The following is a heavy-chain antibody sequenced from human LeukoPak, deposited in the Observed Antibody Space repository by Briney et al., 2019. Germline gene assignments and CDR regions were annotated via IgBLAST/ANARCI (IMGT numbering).Heavy chain of an antibody. V-gene: IGHV3-48*03. D-gene: IGHD3-22*01. CDR1: GFTFSSYE. CDR3: ARESYDSSGYYIFFDY. J-gene: IGHJ4*02. Sequence: GGTLRLSCAASGFTFSSYEMNWVRQAPGKGLEWVSYISSSGSTIYYADSVKGRFTISRDNAKNSLYLQMNSLRAEDTAVYYCARESYDSSGYYIFFDYWGQGTLVTVSS. CDR2: ISSSGSTI.